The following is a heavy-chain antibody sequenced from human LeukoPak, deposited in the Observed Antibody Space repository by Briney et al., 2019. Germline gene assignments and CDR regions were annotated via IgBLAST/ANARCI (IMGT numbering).Heavy chain of an antibody. D-gene: IGHD2-15*01. CDR3: AKSRVVVAATFAYY. CDR1: GFTFSSYA. J-gene: IGHJ4*02. V-gene: IGHV3-23*01. Sequence: GASLRLSCAASGFTFSSYAMSWVRQAPGKGLEWVSAISGSGGSTYYADSVKGRFTISRDNSKNTLYLQMNSLRAEDTAVYYCAKSRVVVAATFAYYWGQGTLVTVSS. CDR2: ISGSGGST.